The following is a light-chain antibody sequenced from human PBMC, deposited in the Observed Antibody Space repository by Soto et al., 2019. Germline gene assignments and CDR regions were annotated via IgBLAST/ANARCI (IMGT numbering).Light chain of an antibody. CDR1: QSVGSTN. CDR2: DAS. J-gene: IGKJ3*01. CDR3: QQYGSSPFT. Sequence: EIVLTQSPATLSLSPGERATLSCGASQSVGSTNLAWYQQKPGLAPRFLIYDASSRATGIPDRFSGSGSGTDFTLTISRLEPEDFAVYHCQQYGSSPFTFGPGTKVDIK. V-gene: IGKV3D-20*01.